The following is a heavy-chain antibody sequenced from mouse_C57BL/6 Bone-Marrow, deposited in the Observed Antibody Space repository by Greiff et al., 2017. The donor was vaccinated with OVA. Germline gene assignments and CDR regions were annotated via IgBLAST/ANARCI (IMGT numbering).Heavy chain of an antibody. CDR1: GYTFTDYN. CDR3: ARRITTGVGYYFDY. V-gene: IGHV1-18*01. J-gene: IGHJ2*01. CDR2: INPNNGGT. D-gene: IGHD1-1*01. Sequence: VQLQQSGPELVKPGASVKIPCKASGYTFTDYNMDWVKQSHGKSLEWIGDINPNNGGTIYNQKFKGKATLTVDKSSSTAYMELRSLTSEDTAVYYCARRITTGVGYYFDYWGQGTTLTVSS.